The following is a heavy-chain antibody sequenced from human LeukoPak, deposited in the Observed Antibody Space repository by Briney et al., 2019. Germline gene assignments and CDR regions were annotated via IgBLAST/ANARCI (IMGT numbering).Heavy chain of an antibody. CDR2: INREGNEK. V-gene: IGHV3-7*01. CDR1: W. Sequence: GGSLRPSCATFWMTWVRQVPGKGLEWVANINREGNEKYYVDSVKGRFTISRDNAKNSVDLQMDSLRVEDTAVYYCARVGTWELQRVFDFWGQGTLVTVSS. CDR3: ARVGTWELQRVFDF. J-gene: IGHJ4*02. D-gene: IGHD1-26*01.